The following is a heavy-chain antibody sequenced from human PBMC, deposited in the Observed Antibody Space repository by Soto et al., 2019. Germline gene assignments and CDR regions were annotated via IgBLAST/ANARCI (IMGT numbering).Heavy chain of an antibody. D-gene: IGHD6-6*01. CDR1: GFTFSSYA. V-gene: IGHV3-23*01. J-gene: IGHJ4*02. CDR2: ISGSGGST. CDR3: AKDTAARGRPYYFDY. Sequence: GGSLRLSCAASGFTFSSYAMSWVRQAPGKGLEWVSAISGSGGSTYYADSVKGRFTISRDNSKNTLYLQMNSLRAEDTAVYYCAKDTAARGRPYYFDYWGQGTLVTVSS.